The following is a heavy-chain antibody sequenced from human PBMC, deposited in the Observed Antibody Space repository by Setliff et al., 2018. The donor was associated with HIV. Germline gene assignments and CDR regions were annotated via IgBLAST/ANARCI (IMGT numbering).Heavy chain of an antibody. CDR3: TTKPPAADFQH. J-gene: IGHJ1*01. V-gene: IGHV3-48*01. CDR1: GFEFTSFS. CDR2: ISGNEKNM. D-gene: IGHD2-2*01. Sequence: PGGSLRLSCAASGFEFTSFSMNWFRQAPGKGLEWVSHISGNEKNMDYADSVKGRFTISRDNAKNSLYLQMDSLRAEDTAVYYCTTKPPAADFQHWGQGTLVTVSS.